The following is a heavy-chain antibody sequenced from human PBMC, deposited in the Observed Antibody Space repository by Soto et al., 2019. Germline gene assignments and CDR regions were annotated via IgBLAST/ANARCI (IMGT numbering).Heavy chain of an antibody. Sequence: SETLSLTCTVSGDSVGSSAAMYWARVRQPPGKELEFIGKIYRSGSTLLNSALPSRVTLSMEPSKNQFSLNFRSVTVGDTARYFCARARESGVNHGMQMWGPGITVTVSS. D-gene: IGHD7-27*01. V-gene: IGHV4-61*08. CDR3: ARARESGVNHGMQM. J-gene: IGHJ6*02. CDR2: IYRSGST. CDR1: GDSVGSSAAMY.